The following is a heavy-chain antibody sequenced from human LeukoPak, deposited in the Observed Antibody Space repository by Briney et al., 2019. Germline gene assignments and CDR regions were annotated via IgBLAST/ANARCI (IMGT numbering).Heavy chain of an antibody. J-gene: IGHJ4*02. CDR2: ISAYNGNT. CDR1: GYTFTRYG. V-gene: IGHV1-18*01. CDR3: ARGYSSGWYFDY. Sequence: TSVKVSCKASGYTFTRYGISWVRQAPGQGLEWMGWISAYNGNTNYAQKLQGRVTMTSDTSTSTAYMELRSLRSDDTAVYYCARGYSSGWYFDYWGQGTLITVSS. D-gene: IGHD6-19*01.